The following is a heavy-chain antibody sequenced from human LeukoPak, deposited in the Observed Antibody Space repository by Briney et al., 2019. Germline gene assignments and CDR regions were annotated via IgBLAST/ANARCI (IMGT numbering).Heavy chain of an antibody. J-gene: IGHJ4*02. CDR3: ARAVATYVDY. CDR1: GDSVSSNSAA. Sequence: SQTLSLTCAISGDSVSSNSAAWYWIGQSPSRGLEWLGRTYYRSKWHDDYAISVKSRITINPDTSKNQFSLQLNSVTPEDTAVYYCARAVATYVDYWGQGTLVTVSS. CDR2: TYYRSKWHD. D-gene: IGHD5-12*01. V-gene: IGHV6-1*01.